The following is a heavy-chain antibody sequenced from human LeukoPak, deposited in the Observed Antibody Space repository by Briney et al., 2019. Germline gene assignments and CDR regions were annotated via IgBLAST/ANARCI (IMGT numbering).Heavy chain of an antibody. CDR2: AGHTASI. CDR1: GFTFSSYA. Sequence: PGGSLRLSCAASGFTFSSYAMSWVRQAPGKGLEWVSTAGHTASIYYAESVKGRFTISRDNSKNTLYLQMNSLRAEDTAVYYCAKDPLTVTNLYYYYGMDVWGQGTTVTVSS. V-gene: IGHV3-23*01. J-gene: IGHJ6*02. CDR3: AKDPLTVTNLYYYYGMDV. D-gene: IGHD4-17*01.